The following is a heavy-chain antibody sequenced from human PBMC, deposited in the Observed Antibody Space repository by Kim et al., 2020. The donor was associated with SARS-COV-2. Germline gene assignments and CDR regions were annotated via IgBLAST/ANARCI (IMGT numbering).Heavy chain of an antibody. Sequence: ASVKVSCKVSGYTLTELSMHWVRQAPGKGLEWMGGFDPEDGETIYAQKFQGRVTMTEDTSTDTAYMELSSLRSEDTAVYYCATDSWVGVTMVRGAYFDYWGQGTLVTVSS. J-gene: IGHJ4*02. CDR1: GYTLTELS. V-gene: IGHV1-24*01. CDR3: ATDSWVGVTMVRGAYFDY. D-gene: IGHD3-10*01. CDR2: FDPEDGET.